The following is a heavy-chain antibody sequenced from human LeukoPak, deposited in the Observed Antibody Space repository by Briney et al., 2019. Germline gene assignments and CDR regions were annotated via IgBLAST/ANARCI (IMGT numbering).Heavy chain of an antibody. V-gene: IGHV1-46*01. Sequence: ASVKVSCKASGYTFTSYYMHWVRQAPGQGLEWMGIINPSGGSTSYAQKFQGRVTMTRDTSTSTVYMELSSLRSEDTAVYYCARAYCSSTSCYDVGYLGQGTLGTGSS. D-gene: IGHD2-2*01. CDR2: INPSGGST. J-gene: IGHJ4*02. CDR1: GYTFTSYY. CDR3: ARAYCSSTSCYDVGY.